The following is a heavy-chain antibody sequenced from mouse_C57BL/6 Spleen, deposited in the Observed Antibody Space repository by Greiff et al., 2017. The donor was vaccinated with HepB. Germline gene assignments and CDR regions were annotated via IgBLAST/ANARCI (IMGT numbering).Heavy chain of an antibody. D-gene: IGHD2-4*01. J-gene: IGHJ3*01. CDR2: IYPGDGDT. CDR3: ARGVYYDPTWFAY. V-gene: IGHV1-82*01. Sequence: VQLQQSGPELVKPGASVKISCKASGYAFSSSWMNWVKQRPGKGLEWIGRIYPGDGDTNYNGKFKGKATLTADKSSSTAYMQLSSLTSEDSAVYFCARGVYYDPTWFAYWGQGTLVTVSA. CDR1: GYAFSSSW.